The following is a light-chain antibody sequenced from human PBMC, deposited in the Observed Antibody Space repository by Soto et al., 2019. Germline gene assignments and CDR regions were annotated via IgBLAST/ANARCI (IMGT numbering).Light chain of an antibody. V-gene: IGKV1-5*03. CDR2: KAS. Sequence: DIQMTQSPSTLSAPIGDRVTITCRASQRITNWLVWYQQKPGKAPKLLIYKASSLESGVSSRFSGSGSGTEFTLTISSLQPDDVATYYCQQYNSYPYTFGQGTQLAIQ. CDR1: QRITNW. J-gene: IGKJ2*01. CDR3: QQYNSYPYT.